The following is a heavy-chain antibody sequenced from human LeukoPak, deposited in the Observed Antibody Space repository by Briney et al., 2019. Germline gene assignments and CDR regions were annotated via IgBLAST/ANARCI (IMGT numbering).Heavy chain of an antibody. CDR3: ARDRREQWLPGRFDP. D-gene: IGHD6-19*01. J-gene: IGHJ5*02. V-gene: IGHV4-4*02. CDR2: IYHSGST. CDR1: GGSISSSNW. Sequence: PSETLSLTCAVSGGSISSSNWWSWIRQPPGKGLEWIGEIYHSGSTNYNPSLKSRVTISVDTSKNQFSLKLSSVTAADTAVYYCARDRREQWLPGRFDPWGQGTLVTVSS.